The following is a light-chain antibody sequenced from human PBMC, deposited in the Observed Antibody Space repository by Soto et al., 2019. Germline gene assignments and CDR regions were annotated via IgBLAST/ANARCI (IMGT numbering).Light chain of an antibody. CDR1: SNDIGSHNF. CDR3: YSYVGTIS. J-gene: IGLJ2*01. Sequence: QSALTQPASVSGSPGQSITISCTGTSNDIGSHNFVSWYQQHPGKAPELIIYEVSTRPSGVSHRFSGSKSGNTASLTISGLQAEDVADYYCYSYVGTISFGGGTKLTVL. CDR2: EVS. V-gene: IGLV2-23*02.